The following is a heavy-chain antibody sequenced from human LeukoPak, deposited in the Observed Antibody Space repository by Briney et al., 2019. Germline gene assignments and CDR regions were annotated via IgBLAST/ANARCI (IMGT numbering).Heavy chain of an antibody. V-gene: IGHV1-18*01. CDR1: GYTFTSYG. CDR2: ISAYNGNT. J-gene: IGHJ4*02. Sequence: ASVKVSCKASGYTFTSYGIGWVRQAPGQGLEWMGWISAYNGNTNYAQKLQGRVAMTTDTSTSTAYMELRSLRSDDTAVYYCARDVDCSGGSCYGRFDYWGQGTLVTVSS. D-gene: IGHD2-15*01. CDR3: ARDVDCSGGSCYGRFDY.